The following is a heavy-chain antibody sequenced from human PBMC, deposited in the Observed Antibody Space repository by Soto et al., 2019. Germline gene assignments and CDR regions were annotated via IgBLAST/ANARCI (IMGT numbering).Heavy chain of an antibody. CDR2: IYYSGST. V-gene: IGHV4-59*01. J-gene: IGHJ6*03. D-gene: IGHD7-27*01. CDR1: GGSISSYY. CDR3: ARVRTLTAFYYYYMYV. Sequence: PSETLSLTCTVSGGSISSYYWSWIRQPPGKGLEWIGYIYYSGSTNYNPTLKSRVTISVDTSKNQFSLKLSSVTAADTAVYYCARVRTLTAFYYYYMYVWSKGTTVTVSS.